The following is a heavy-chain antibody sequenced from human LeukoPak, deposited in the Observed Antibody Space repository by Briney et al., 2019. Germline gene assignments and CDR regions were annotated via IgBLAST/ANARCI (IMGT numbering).Heavy chain of an antibody. CDR1: GGSISSYY. CDR3: ARRDGYGDCEYYFDY. V-gene: IGHV4-59*01. Sequence: PSETLSLTCTVYGGSISSYYWGWNRPPPGKELEGSVNVYNGKSNNYNPSLKSRVTISVDTSKNQSSLKLSSVTAADTVVYYCARRDGYGDCEYYFDYWGQGTLVTVSS. CDR2: VYNGKSN. D-gene: IGHD5-24*01. J-gene: IGHJ4*02.